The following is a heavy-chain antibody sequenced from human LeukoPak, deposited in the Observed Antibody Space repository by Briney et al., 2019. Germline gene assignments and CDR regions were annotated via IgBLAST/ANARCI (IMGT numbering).Heavy chain of an antibody. D-gene: IGHD2-15*01. V-gene: IGHV3-21*01. J-gene: IGHJ6*02. Sequence: PGGSLRLSCAASGFTFSSYSMNWVRQAPGKGLEWVSSISSSSSYIYYADSVKGRFTISRDNAKNSLYLQMNSLRAEDTAVYYCARDQWGFYYGMDVWGQGTTVTVSS. CDR3: ARDQWGFYYGMDV. CDR2: ISSSSSYI. CDR1: GFTFSSYS.